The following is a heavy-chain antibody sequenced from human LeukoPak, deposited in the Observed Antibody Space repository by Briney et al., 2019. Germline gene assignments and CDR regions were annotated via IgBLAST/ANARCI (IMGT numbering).Heavy chain of an antibody. CDR3: ARVYGGYYYYYYYMDV. Sequence: ASVTVSCKASGYTFTSYDINWVRQATGQGLEWMGWMNPNSGNTGYAQKFQGRVTMTRNTSMSTDYMELSSLRSEDTAVYYCARVYGGYYYYYYYMDVWGKGTTVTVSS. V-gene: IGHV1-8*01. J-gene: IGHJ6*03. D-gene: IGHD4/OR15-4a*01. CDR2: MNPNSGNT. CDR1: GYTFTSYD.